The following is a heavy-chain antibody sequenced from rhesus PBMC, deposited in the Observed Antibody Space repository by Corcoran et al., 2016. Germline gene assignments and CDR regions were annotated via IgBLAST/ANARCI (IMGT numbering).Heavy chain of an antibody. V-gene: IGHV4-160*01. J-gene: IGHJ4*01. D-gene: IGHD3-28*01. CDR3: ARHYSNYYGSDYLDY. Sequence: QVQLQQWGEGLVKPSETLSLTCAVYGGSVSGYWWGWIRQPPGKGLEWIGRIRSGGITNYNPTLKSRVTISIDTSKNQFSLKLSSVTAADTAVYYCARHYSNYYGSDYLDYWGQGVLVTVSS. CDR2: IRSGGIT. CDR1: GGSVSGYW.